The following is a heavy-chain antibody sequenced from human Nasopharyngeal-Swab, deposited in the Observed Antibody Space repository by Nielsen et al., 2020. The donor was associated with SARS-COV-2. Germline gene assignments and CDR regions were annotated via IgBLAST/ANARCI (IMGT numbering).Heavy chain of an antibody. J-gene: IGHJ4*02. CDR3: AREISGQGY. CDR1: GGSFSGYY. V-gene: IGHV4-34*01. Sequence: SETLSLTCAVYGGSFSGYYWSWIRQPPGKGLEWIGEINHSGSTNYNPSLKSRVTISVDTSKNQFSLKLSPVTAADTAVYYCAREISGQGYWGQGTLVTVSS. D-gene: IGHD6-19*01. CDR2: INHSGST.